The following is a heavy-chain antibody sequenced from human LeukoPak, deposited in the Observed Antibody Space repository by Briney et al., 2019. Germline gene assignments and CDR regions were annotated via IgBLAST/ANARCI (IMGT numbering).Heavy chain of an antibody. V-gene: IGHV4-34*01. CDR2: INHSGST. J-gene: IGHJ4*02. Sequence: SETLSLTRAVYGGSLSGYDWNWIRQPPGRGLEWIGEINHSGSTNHNPSLKSRVTISVDTSKNQFSLKLSSVTAADTAVYYCARGPISYSSGWYINYWGQGTLVTVSS. CDR3: ARGPISYSSGWYINY. CDR1: GGSLSGYD. D-gene: IGHD6-19*01.